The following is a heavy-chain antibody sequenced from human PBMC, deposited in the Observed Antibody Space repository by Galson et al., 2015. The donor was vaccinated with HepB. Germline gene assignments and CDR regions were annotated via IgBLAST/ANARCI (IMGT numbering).Heavy chain of an antibody. CDR2: IIPLFGVS. CDR3: VINYFDTSGYFDF. Sequence: SVKVSCKASGGTFSNYIISWVRQAPGQGLEWVGKIIPLFGVSNYAQDFQDRVTITADKSTNITDMEMHSLTSGDTAVYSCVINYFDTSGYFDFWGQGTLVTVSS. CDR1: GGTFSNYI. J-gene: IGHJ4*02. V-gene: IGHV1-69*02. D-gene: IGHD3-22*01.